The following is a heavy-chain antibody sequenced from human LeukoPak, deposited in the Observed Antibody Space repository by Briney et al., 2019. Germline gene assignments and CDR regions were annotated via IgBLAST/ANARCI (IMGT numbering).Heavy chain of an antibody. CDR1: GFTFSTHW. J-gene: IGHJ4*02. D-gene: IGHD6-6*01. CDR3: ARGVRSGN. CDR2: IKEDGNEQ. V-gene: IGHV3-7*03. Sequence: GGSLRLSCAASGFTFSTHWMTWVRQAPGKGLEWVANIKEDGNEQHYVDSVKGRFTISRDNDKNSLYLQMHSLRVEDTAVYYCARGVRSGNWGQGTLVTVSS.